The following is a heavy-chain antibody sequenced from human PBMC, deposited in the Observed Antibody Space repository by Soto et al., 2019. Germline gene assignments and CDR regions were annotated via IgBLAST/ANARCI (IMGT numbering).Heavy chain of an antibody. D-gene: IGHD4-4*01. CDR3: ARWATVTTSAFDI. J-gene: IGHJ3*02. CDR1: GFTFSSYG. V-gene: IGHV3-33*01. CDR2: IWYDGSNK. Sequence: QVQLVEFGGGVVQPGRSLRLSCAASGFTFSSYGMHWVRQAPGKGLEWVAVIWYDGSNKYYADSVKGRFTISRDNSKNTLYLQMNSLRAEDTAVYYCARWATVTTSAFDIWGQGTMVTVSS.